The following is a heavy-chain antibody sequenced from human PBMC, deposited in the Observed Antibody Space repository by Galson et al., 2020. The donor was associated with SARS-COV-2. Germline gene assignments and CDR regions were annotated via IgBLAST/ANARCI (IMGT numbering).Heavy chain of an antibody. CDR3: ARDQPHYDFWSGYSNSWFDP. J-gene: IGHJ5*02. CDR1: GFTFSSYW. CDR2: IKPDGSDE. V-gene: IGHV3-7*01. Sequence: GGSLRLSCAASGFTFSSYWMSWVRQSPGKGLEWVANIKPDGSDEYYVDSVKGRFTISRDNAKNSLYLQMNSLRVEDSAVYYCARDQPHYDFWSGYSNSWFDPWGQGTLVTVSS. D-gene: IGHD3-3*01.